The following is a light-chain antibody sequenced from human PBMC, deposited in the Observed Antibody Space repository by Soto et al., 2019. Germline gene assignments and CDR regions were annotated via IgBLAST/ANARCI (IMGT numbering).Light chain of an antibody. Sequence: QSVLTKAPSASVNPGQRGTISWSGSNSNIGSNTVTWYQQVPGTAPKVLIYNNDQRPSGVPDRLSGSKSGTSASLAIGGLQSEDEGDYYCAALDGSLNGWVFGGGTKVTVL. CDR2: NND. CDR1: NSNIGSNT. J-gene: IGLJ3*02. V-gene: IGLV1-44*01. CDR3: AALDGSLNGWV.